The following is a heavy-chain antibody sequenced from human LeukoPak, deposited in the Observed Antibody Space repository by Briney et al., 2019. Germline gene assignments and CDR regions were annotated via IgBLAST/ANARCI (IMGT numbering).Heavy chain of an antibody. CDR3: ARENDRYGRIDY. CDR2: VSYSGST. Sequence: PSETLSLTCTVSGGSISSSSYYWSWVRQPPGKGLEWIGYVSYSGSTDYNPSLKSRVIISIDTSKNQFSLRLSSVTAADTAVYYCARENDRYGRIDYWGQGTQVTVSS. J-gene: IGHJ4*02. CDR1: GGSISSSSYY. D-gene: IGHD5-18*01. V-gene: IGHV4-61*01.